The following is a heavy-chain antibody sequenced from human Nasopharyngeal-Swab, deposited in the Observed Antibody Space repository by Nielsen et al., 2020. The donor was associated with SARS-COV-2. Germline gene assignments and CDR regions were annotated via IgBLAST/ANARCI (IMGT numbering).Heavy chain of an antibody. D-gene: IGHD6-6*01. V-gene: IGHV3-48*02. J-gene: IGHJ4*02. CDR2: ISSSSSTI. Sequence: VRRAPGKGLEWVSYISSSSSTIYYADSVKGRFTISRDNAKNSLYLQMNSLRDEDTAVYYCASPSSPGGYWGQGTLVTVSS. CDR3: ASPSSPGGY.